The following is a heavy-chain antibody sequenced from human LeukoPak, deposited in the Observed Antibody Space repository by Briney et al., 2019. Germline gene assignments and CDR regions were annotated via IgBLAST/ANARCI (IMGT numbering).Heavy chain of an antibody. Sequence: SETLSLTCTVSGASFSSYYWSWIRQPPGKGLEWIGYIYYTGSTNYNPSLKSRVTISVDTSKNQFSLRLSSVTAADTALYYCARGVSDSGGSYYFDYWGQGTLVTVSS. J-gene: IGHJ4*02. V-gene: IGHV4-59*01. D-gene: IGHD3-22*01. CDR2: IYYTGST. CDR3: ARGVSDSGGSYYFDY. CDR1: GASFSSYY.